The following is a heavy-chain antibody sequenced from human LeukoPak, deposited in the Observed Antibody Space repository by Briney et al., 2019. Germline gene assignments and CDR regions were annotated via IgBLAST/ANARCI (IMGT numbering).Heavy chain of an antibody. D-gene: IGHD6-13*01. V-gene: IGHV3-9*01. CDR3: AKAAQQLAYYYGMDV. J-gene: IGHJ6*02. CDR2: ISWNSGSI. CDR1: GFTFDDYA. Sequence: GSSLRLSCAASGFTFDDYAMHWVRQAPGKGLEWVSGISWNSGSIGYADSVKGRFTISRDNAKNSLYLQMNSLRAEDTALYYCAKAAQQLAYYYGMDVWGQGTTVTVSS.